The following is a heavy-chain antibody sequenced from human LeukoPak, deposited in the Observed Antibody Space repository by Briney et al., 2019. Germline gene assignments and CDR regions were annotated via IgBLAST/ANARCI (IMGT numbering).Heavy chain of an antibody. CDR1: GGSFSGYY. Sequence: PSETLSLTCAVYGGSFSGYYWSWIRQPPGKGLEWIGEINHSGSTNYNPSLKSRVTISVDTSKSQFSLKLSSVTAADTAVYYCARGRDDFWSGYYYFDYWGQGTLVTVSS. D-gene: IGHD3-3*01. J-gene: IGHJ4*02. CDR2: INHSGST. CDR3: ARGRDDFWSGYYYFDY. V-gene: IGHV4-34*01.